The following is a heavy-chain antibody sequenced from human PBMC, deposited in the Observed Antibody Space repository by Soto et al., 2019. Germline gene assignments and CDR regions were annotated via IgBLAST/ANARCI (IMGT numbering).Heavy chain of an antibody. J-gene: IGHJ6*02. CDR2: IYPGDSDT. D-gene: IGHD3-3*01. Sequence: PGESLKISCKGSGYSFTSYWIGWVRQMPGKGLEWMGIIYPGDSDTRYSPSFQGQVTISADKSISTAYLQWSSLKASDTAMYYCARLGQRDFWSPSDEYYYYGMDVWGQGTTVTVSS. CDR1: GYSFTSYW. CDR3: ARLGQRDFWSPSDEYYYYGMDV. V-gene: IGHV5-51*01.